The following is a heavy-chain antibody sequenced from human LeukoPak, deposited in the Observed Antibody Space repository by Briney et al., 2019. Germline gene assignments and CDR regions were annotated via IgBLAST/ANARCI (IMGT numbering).Heavy chain of an antibody. J-gene: IGHJ5*02. CDR1: GYTFTGYY. CDR3: ARNDILTGSWFDP. V-gene: IGHV1-2*02. D-gene: IGHD3-9*01. CDR2: INPNSGGT. Sequence: ASVKVSCKASGYTFTGYYMHWVRQAPGQGLEWMGWINPNSGGTNYAQKFQGRVTMTRGTSISTAYMELSRLRSDDTAVYYCARNDILTGSWFDPWGQGTLVTVSS.